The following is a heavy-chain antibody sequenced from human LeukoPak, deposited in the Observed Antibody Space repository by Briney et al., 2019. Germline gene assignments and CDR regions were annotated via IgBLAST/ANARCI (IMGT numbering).Heavy chain of an antibody. D-gene: IGHD6-25*01. Sequence: HPGGSLRLSCAASGFTFSSYEMNWVRQAPGKGLEWVSYISSSGSTIYYADSVEGRFTISRDNAKNSLYLQMNSLRGEDTAVYYCARDGTPIYSSGWVYMDVWGKGTTVTISS. V-gene: IGHV3-48*03. J-gene: IGHJ6*04. CDR2: ISSSGSTI. CDR1: GFTFSSYE. CDR3: ARDGTPIYSSGWVYMDV.